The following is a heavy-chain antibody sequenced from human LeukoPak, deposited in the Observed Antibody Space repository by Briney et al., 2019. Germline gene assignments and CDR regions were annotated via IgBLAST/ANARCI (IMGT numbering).Heavy chain of an antibody. Sequence: GGSLRLSCAASGFTVSSNYMTWVRQAPGKGLDWVPAFSRGRSTPYADSVEVRFTISRDNSKNTPYLQINSLRTVDTAVYYCARGLFLITMIGPDAFEIWGQGTMVTVSS. CDR2: FSRGRST. V-gene: IGHV3-53*01. J-gene: IGHJ3*02. CDR1: GFTVSSNY. CDR3: ARGLFLITMIGPDAFEI. D-gene: IGHD3-22*01.